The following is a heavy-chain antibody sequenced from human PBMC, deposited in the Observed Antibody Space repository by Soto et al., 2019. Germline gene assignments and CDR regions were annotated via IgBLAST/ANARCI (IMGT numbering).Heavy chain of an antibody. CDR2: ISYDGSNK. J-gene: IGHJ4*02. CDR3: AKVKASNYDYFDY. D-gene: IGHD4-4*01. V-gene: IGHV3-30*18. Sequence: PGGSLRLSCAASGFTFSSYGMHWVRQAPGKGLEWVAVISYDGSNKYYADSVKGRFTISRDNSKNTLYLQMNSLRAEDTAVYYCAKVKASNYDYFDYWGQGTLVTVSS. CDR1: GFTFSSYG.